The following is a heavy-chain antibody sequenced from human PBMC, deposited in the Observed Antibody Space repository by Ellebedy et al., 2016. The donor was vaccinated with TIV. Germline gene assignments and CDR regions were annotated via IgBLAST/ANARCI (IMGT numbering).Heavy chain of an antibody. CDR2: ISGSGGST. Sequence: GGSLRLSXAASGFTFSSYAMSWVRQAPGKGLEWVSAISGSGGSTYYADSVKGRFTISRDNSKNTLYLQMNSLRAEDTAVYYCAKDRAIAAAGPNLNWFDPWGQGTLVTVSS. J-gene: IGHJ5*02. CDR3: AKDRAIAAAGPNLNWFDP. CDR1: GFTFSSYA. V-gene: IGHV3-23*01. D-gene: IGHD6-13*01.